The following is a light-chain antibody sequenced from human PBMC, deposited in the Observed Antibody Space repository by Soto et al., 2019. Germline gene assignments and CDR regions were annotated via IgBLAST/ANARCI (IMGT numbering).Light chain of an antibody. CDR3: CSFASSDTLYV. J-gene: IGLJ1*01. CDR1: SSDVGGYGY. Sequence: QSALTQPRSVSGSPGQSVTISCTGTSSDVGGYGYVSWYQQHPGIAPKLMIYDVTKRPSGVPDRFSGSRSGNAASLTISGLQAEDEADYSCCSFASSDTLYVFGTGTKVTVL. V-gene: IGLV2-11*01. CDR2: DVT.